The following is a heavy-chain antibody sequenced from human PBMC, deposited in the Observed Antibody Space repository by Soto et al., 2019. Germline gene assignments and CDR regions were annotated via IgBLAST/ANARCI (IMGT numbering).Heavy chain of an antibody. D-gene: IGHD5-18*01. V-gene: IGHV1-69*01. Sequence: QMHLVQSGAEVKKTGSSVKVSCKASGGSFTYTLSWVRQAPGQGLEWMGGIIPIFGTTNYAQKFQGRITMTADESTKTAYMELSTLRSEDTTVYYCARLHSHGTYGMDVWGQGTTVTVSS. CDR2: IIPIFGTT. CDR1: GGSFTYT. J-gene: IGHJ6*02. CDR3: ARLHSHGTYGMDV.